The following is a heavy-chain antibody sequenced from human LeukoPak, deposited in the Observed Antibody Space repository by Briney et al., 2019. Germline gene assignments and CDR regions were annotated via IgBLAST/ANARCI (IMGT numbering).Heavy chain of an antibody. J-gene: IGHJ4*02. CDR3: ARSLEGQWPPQAYFDY. CDR2: IYYSGST. Sequence: PSETLSLTCTVSGGSISSYYWSWIRQPPGKGLEWIGYIYYSGSTNYNPSLKSRVTISVDTSKNQFSLKLSSVTAADTAVYYCARSLEGQWPPQAYFDYWGQGTLVTVSS. D-gene: IGHD6-19*01. V-gene: IGHV4-59*01. CDR1: GGSISSYY.